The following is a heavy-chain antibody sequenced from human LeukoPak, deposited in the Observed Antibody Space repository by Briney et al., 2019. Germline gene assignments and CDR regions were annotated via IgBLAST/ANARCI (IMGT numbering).Heavy chain of an antibody. J-gene: IGHJ4*02. CDR1: GFSFSSYE. Sequence: GGSLRLSCAASGFSFSSYEMNWVRQAPGKGLEWVSSISGSGDNTYYADSVKGRFTISRDNSKNTLYLQMNSLRAEDTAVYYCATGGPSATMVRGVKRLIDYWGQGTLVTVSS. CDR2: ISGSGDNT. V-gene: IGHV3-23*01. CDR3: ATGGPSATMVRGVKRLIDY. D-gene: IGHD3-10*01.